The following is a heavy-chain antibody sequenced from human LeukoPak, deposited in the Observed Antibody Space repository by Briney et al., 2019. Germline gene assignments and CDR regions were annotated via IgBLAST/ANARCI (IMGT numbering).Heavy chain of an antibody. V-gene: IGHV3-48*01. CDR3: TTDHSGYDFDY. J-gene: IGHJ4*02. Sequence: GGSLRLSCAASGFTFSSYSMNWVRQAPGKGLEWVSYISSSSSTIYYADSVKGRFTISRDNAKNSLYLQMNSLKTEDTAVYYCTTDHSGYDFDYWGQGTLVTVSS. CDR1: GFTFSSYS. CDR2: ISSSSSTI. D-gene: IGHD5-12*01.